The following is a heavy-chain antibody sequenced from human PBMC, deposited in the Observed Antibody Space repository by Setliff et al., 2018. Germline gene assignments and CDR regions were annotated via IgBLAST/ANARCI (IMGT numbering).Heavy chain of an antibody. CDR2: ISGSGGRT. Sequence: GGSLRLSCAASGFTFERNAMSWVRQAPGKGLEWVSAISGSGGRTYYADSVKGRFTISRDNSKNTLYLQMNSLRAEDTAVYYCAKDNAYSSSWYYYYYYMDVWGKGTTVTVSS. CDR3: AKDNAYSSSWYYYYYYMDV. D-gene: IGHD6-13*01. CDR1: GFTFERNA. J-gene: IGHJ6*03. V-gene: IGHV3-23*01.